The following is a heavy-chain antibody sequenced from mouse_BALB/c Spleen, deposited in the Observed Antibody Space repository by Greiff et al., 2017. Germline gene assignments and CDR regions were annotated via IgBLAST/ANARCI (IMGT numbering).Heavy chain of an antibody. Sequence: VQLKESGAELVKPGASVKLSCTASGFNIKDTYMHWVKQRPEQGLEWIGRIDPANGNTKYDPKFQGKATITADTSSNTAYLQLSSLTSEDTAVYYCARGYGVVWYFDVWGAGTTVTVAS. CDR2: IDPANGNT. D-gene: IGHD1-1*02. CDR1: GFNIKDTY. V-gene: IGHV14-3*02. J-gene: IGHJ1*01. CDR3: ARGYGVVWYFDV.